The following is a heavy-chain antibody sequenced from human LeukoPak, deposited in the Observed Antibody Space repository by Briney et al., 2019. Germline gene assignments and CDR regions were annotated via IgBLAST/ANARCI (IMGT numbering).Heavy chain of an antibody. CDR2: ISASGGST. CDR1: GXTFSSYA. CDR3: AKRSPSYYFDY. Sequence: PGGSLRLSCAASGXTFSSYAMSWVRQAPGRGLEWVSLISASGGSTYYADSVKGRFTISRDNSKNALYLQMNSLRAEDTAVYFCAKRSPSYYFDYWGQGSLVTVSS. V-gene: IGHV3-23*01. J-gene: IGHJ4*02. D-gene: IGHD1-26*01.